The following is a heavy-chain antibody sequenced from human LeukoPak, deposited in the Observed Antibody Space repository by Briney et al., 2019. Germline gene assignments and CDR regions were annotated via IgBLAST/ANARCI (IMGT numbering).Heavy chain of an antibody. V-gene: IGHV1-2*02. Sequence: ASVKVSCKASGYTFTGYYMHWVRQAPGQGLEWMGWINPNSGGTNYAQKFQGRVTMTRDTSISTAYMELSRLRSDDTAVYYCARGALAMVTSYFDYWGQGTLVTVSS. CDR3: ARGALAMVTSYFDY. CDR2: INPNSGGT. J-gene: IGHJ4*02. D-gene: IGHD5-18*01. CDR1: GYTFTGYY.